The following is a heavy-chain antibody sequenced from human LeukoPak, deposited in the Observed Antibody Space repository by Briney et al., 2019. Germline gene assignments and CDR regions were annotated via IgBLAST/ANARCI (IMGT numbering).Heavy chain of an antibody. CDR1: GFTFGDYY. J-gene: IGHJ6*03. D-gene: IGHD2-2*01. V-gene: IGHV3-23*01. CDR2: ISGSGGST. Sequence: AGGSLRLSCAASGFTFGDYYMSWIRQAPGKGLEWVSAISGSGGSTYYADSVKGRFTISRDNSKNTLYLQMNSLRAEDTAVYYCAKGEYCSSTSCYLLYYYYYYMDVWGKGTTVTVSS. CDR3: AKGEYCSSTSCYLLYYYYYYMDV.